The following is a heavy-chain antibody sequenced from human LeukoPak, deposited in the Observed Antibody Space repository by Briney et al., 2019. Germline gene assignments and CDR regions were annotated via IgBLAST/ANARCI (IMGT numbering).Heavy chain of an antibody. CDR3: ARDRGYYDSSGYYPLGYFQH. J-gene: IGHJ1*01. Sequence: SVKVSCKASGGTFSSYAISWARQAPGQGLEWMGGIIPIFGTANYAQKFQGRVTITADESTSTAYMELSSLRSEDTAVYYCARDRGYYDSSGYYPLGYFQHWGQGTLVTVSS. CDR1: GGTFSSYA. D-gene: IGHD3-22*01. V-gene: IGHV1-69*13. CDR2: IIPIFGTA.